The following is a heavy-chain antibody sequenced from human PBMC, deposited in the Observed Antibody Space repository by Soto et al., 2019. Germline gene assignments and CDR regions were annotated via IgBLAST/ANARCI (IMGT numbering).Heavy chain of an antibody. CDR3: AMVDVYVTPSPQDV. D-gene: IGHD3-16*01. V-gene: IGHV1-18*01. J-gene: IGHJ6*02. Sequence: QVQLVQSGAEVKNPGASVKVSCKASGYSFTRYGIGWARQAPGHGLEWMGWINAYNGNTNYAQNLQGRLTLTTDTSTPTAYMELRSLRSNDTAIYYCAMVDVYVTPSPQDVWGQGTTVTVSS. CDR2: INAYNGNT. CDR1: GYSFTRYG.